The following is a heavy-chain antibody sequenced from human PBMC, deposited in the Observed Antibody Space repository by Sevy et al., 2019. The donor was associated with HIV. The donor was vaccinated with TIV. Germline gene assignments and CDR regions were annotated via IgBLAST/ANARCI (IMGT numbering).Heavy chain of an antibody. D-gene: IGHD2-15*01. J-gene: IGHJ6*02. CDR3: ARGGGSTDWGMDV. V-gene: IGHV4-59*01. CDR2: IDYAGRP. Sequence: SETLSLTCTVSGGSISSYSWGWIRQAPGKGLEWIGYIDYAGRPNYNPSLMSRVTISADTPKKQFSLNLSSVTAADTAVYYCARGGGSTDWGMDVWGQGTTVTVSS. CDR1: GGSISSYS.